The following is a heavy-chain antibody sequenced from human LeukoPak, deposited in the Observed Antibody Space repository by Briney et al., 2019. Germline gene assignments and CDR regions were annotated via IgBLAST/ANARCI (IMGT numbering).Heavy chain of an antibody. Sequence: SETLSLTCTVSGGSISSGGYYWSWIRQHPGKGLEWIGYIHYSGSTCYSPPLKSRVTISVDTSKNQFSLKLSSVTAADTAVYYCAGSRIGYSDSSGFFDSWGQGTLVTVSS. CDR2: IHYSGST. D-gene: IGHD3-22*01. V-gene: IGHV4-31*03. J-gene: IGHJ4*02. CDR1: GGSISSGGYY. CDR3: AGSRIGYSDSSGFFDS.